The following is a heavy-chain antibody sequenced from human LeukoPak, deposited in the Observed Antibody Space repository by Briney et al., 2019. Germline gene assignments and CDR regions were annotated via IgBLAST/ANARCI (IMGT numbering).Heavy chain of an antibody. J-gene: IGHJ4*02. Sequence: SVKVSCKASGGTFSSYAISWVRQAPGQGLEWMGRIIPIFGTANYAQKFQGRVTITTDETTSTAYMELSSLRSEDTAVYYCARGGAYYYGSGSYYFDYWGQGTLVTVSS. CDR1: GGTFSSYA. CDR3: ARGGAYYYGSGSYYFDY. V-gene: IGHV1-69*05. CDR2: IIPIFGTA. D-gene: IGHD3-10*01.